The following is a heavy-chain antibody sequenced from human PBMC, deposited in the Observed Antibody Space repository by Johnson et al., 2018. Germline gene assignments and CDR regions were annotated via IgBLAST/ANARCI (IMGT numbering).Heavy chain of an antibody. CDR3: AKACLPDGSGYHDAVHI. Sequence: QVQLVESGGGVVQPGRSLSLSCEASGFSFRSYAFHWVRQAPGKGLEWVVAISYDGSDKYYTDSVTGRFTISRDNSRNTVHLQMNSLRPEDTAVYCCAKACLPDGSGYHDAVHIWGQGTMVIVSS. V-gene: IGHV3-30*18. J-gene: IGHJ3*02. CDR2: ISYDGSDK. CDR1: GFSFRSYA. D-gene: IGHD3-22*01.